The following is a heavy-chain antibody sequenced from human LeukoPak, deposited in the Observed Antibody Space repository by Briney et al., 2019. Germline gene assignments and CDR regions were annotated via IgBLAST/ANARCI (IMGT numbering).Heavy chain of an antibody. CDR1: GGSISSGAYS. D-gene: IGHD3-10*01. CDR3: ARAYYYGSGSPIMAFDI. Sequence: SQTLSLTCTVSGGSISSGAYSWSWIRQPPGKGLEWIGYIYYSGSTYYNPSLKSRVTVSVDTSKNQFSLKLSSVTAADTAVYYCARAYYYGSGSPIMAFDIWGQGTMVTVSS. J-gene: IGHJ3*02. V-gene: IGHV4-30-4*08. CDR2: IYYSGST.